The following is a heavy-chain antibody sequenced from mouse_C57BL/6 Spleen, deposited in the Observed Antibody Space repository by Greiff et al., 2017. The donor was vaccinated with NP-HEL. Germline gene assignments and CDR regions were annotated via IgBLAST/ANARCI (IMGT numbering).Heavy chain of an antibody. J-gene: IGHJ2*01. V-gene: IGHV1-53*01. D-gene: IGHD1-1*01. CDR3: ARSAPGLYYFDY. CDR1: GYTFTSYW. Sequence: VKLQQPGTELVKPGASVKLSCKASGYTFTSYWMHWVKQRPGQGLEWIGNINPSNGGTNYNEKFKSKATLTVDKSSSTAYMQLSSLTSEDSAVYYCARSAPGLYYFDYWGQGTTLTVSS. CDR2: INPSNGGT.